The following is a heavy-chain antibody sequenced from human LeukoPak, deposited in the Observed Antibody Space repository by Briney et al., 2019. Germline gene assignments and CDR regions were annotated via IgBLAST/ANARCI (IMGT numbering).Heavy chain of an antibody. J-gene: IGHJ4*02. D-gene: IGHD3-9*01. CDR2: IYPGDSDT. Sequence: GVSLKISCKGSGYSFTSYWIGWVRQMPGKGLEWMGIIYPGDSDTRYSPSFQGQVTISADKSIGTAYLQWSSLKASDTAMYYCARQTTTGYYPYYFDYWGQGTLVTVSS. V-gene: IGHV5-51*01. CDR1: GYSFTSYW. CDR3: ARQTTTGYYPYYFDY.